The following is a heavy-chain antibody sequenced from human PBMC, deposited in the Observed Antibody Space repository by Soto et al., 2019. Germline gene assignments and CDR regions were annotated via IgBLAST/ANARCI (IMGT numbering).Heavy chain of an antibody. CDR1: GYTFTGYY. D-gene: IGHD6-13*01. CDR3: ARGSLLGAAAERGYYYYYMDV. V-gene: IGHV1-2*04. J-gene: IGHJ6*03. CDR2: INPNSGGT. Sequence: QVQLVQSGAEVKKPGASVKVSCKASGYTFTGYYMHWVRQAPGQGLEWMGWINPNSGGTNYAQKFQGWVTMTRDTSISTAYMELSRLRSDDTAVYYCARGSLLGAAAERGYYYYYMDVWGKGTTVTVSS.